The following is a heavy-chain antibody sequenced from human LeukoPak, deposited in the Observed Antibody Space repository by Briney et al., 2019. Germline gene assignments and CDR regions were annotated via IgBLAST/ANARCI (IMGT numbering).Heavy chain of an antibody. V-gene: IGHV4-59*01. Sequence: PSETLSLTCTVSGGSISSYYWSWIRQPPGKGLEWIGYIYYSGSTNYNPSLKSRVTISVDTSKNQFSLKLSSVTAADTAVYYCAKDYYYGVDVWGQGTTVTVSS. J-gene: IGHJ6*02. CDR3: AKDYYYGVDV. CDR1: GGSISSYY. CDR2: IYYSGST. D-gene: IGHD2-15*01.